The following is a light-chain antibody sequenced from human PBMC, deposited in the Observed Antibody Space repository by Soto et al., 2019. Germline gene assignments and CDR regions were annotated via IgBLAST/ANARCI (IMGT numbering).Light chain of an antibody. V-gene: IGLV2-14*01. CDR3: SSYTSGIPLYVV. CDR1: SSDVGAYNY. J-gene: IGLJ2*01. CDR2: EVT. Sequence: QSALTQPASVSGSPGQSITISCTGTSSDVGAYNYVSWYQQHPGKAPKLVIYEVTNRPSGVSNRFSGSKSGNTASLTISGLQAEDEADYYCSSYTSGIPLYVVFGGGTKLTVL.